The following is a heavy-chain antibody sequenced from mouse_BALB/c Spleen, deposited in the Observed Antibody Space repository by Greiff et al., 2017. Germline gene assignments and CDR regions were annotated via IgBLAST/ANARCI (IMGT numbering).Heavy chain of an antibody. CDR3: ARAITTAPYAMDY. V-gene: IGHV8-12*01. CDR1: GFSLSTSGMG. J-gene: IGHJ4*01. CDR2: IYWDDDK. Sequence: QVTLKVSGPGIFQPSQTLSLTCSFSGFSLSTSGMGVSWIRQPSGKGLEWLAHIYWDDDKRYNPSLKSRLTISKDTSSNQVFLKITSVDTADTATYYCARAITTAPYAMDYWGQGTSVTVSS. D-gene: IGHD1-2*01.